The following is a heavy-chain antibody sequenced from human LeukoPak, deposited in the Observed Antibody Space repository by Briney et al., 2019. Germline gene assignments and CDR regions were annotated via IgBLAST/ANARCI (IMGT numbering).Heavy chain of an antibody. V-gene: IGHV3-30*18. CDR2: ISYDGSNK. D-gene: IGHD6-19*01. Sequence: GRSLRLSCAASGFTFSSYGMHWVRQAPGKGLEWVAVISYDGSNKYYADSVKGRFTISRDNSKNTLYLQMNSLRAEDTAVYYCAKEGQWLVGSEQTYFDYWGQGTLVTVSS. CDR1: GFTFSSYG. CDR3: AKEGQWLVGSEQTYFDY. J-gene: IGHJ4*02.